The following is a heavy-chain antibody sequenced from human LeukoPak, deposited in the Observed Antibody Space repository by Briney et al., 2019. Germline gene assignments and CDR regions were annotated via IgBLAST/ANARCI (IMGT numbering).Heavy chain of an antibody. D-gene: IGHD2-2*01. CDR3: ARDRVVAPTRRRADY. J-gene: IGHJ4*02. Sequence: GGSLRLSCAASGFTFSSYSMNWVRQAPGKGLEWVAVISYDGSNKYYADSVKGRFTISRDNSKNTLYLQMNSLRAEDTAVYYCARDRVVAPTRRRADYWGQGTLVTVSS. CDR1: GFTFSSYS. CDR2: ISYDGSNK. V-gene: IGHV3-30*03.